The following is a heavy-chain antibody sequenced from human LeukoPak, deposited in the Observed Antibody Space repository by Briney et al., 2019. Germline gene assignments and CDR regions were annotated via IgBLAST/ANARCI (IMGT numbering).Heavy chain of an antibody. V-gene: IGHV4-39*01. CDR1: GDSVSRSDSY. CDR2: IYYSGRT. Sequence: SETLSLTCSVSGDSVSRSDSYWDWIRQPPWKGLEWIGTIYYSGRTYYSPSLKSRVTMSVDPSNNQFSLNLRSVTAADTAVYYCARRRYYDGSGYLEWDQRTLLSVSS. D-gene: IGHD3-22*01. J-gene: IGHJ1*01. CDR3: ARRRYYDGSGYLE.